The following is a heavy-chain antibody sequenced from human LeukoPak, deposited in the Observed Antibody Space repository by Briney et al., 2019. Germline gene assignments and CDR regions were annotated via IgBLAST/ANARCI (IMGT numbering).Heavy chain of an antibody. Sequence: GGSLRLSCAASGFTFSSYWMHWVRQAPGKGLEWVSTVSNSGYNTWYADSVKGRFTISRDISQNTLHLQMSSLRAEDTALYYCARHDGSSFIYYIDHWGQGALVTVSS. V-gene: IGHV3-23*01. CDR2: VSNSGYNT. CDR3: ARHDGSSFIYYIDH. CDR1: GFTFSSYW. D-gene: IGHD1-26*01. J-gene: IGHJ4*02.